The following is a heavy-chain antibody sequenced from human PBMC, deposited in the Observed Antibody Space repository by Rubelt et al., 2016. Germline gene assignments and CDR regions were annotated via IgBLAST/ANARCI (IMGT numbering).Heavy chain of an antibody. Sequence: QVQLQQWGAGLLKPSETLSLTCAVYGGSFSGYYWSWIRQPPGKGLEWIGEINHSGSTNYNPSLKSRVTISVDTSKNQFSLKLGSGTAAVTAVYYCARGRMGFHYYYYGMDVWGQGTTVTVSS. CDR1: GGSFSGYY. CDR2: INHSGST. CDR3: ARGRMGFHYYYYGMDV. J-gene: IGHJ6*02. V-gene: IGHV4-34*01. D-gene: IGHD1-26*01.